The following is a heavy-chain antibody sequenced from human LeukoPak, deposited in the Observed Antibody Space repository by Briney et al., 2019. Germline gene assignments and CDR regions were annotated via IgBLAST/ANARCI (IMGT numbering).Heavy chain of an antibody. Sequence: GGSLRLSCAASGFTFSSHWMSWVRQAPGKGLEWVSSISSSSNYIYYADSVRGRFTISRDNAKNSLSLQMNSLRAEDTAVYYCARDRLLEDRDYNSYYYMDVWGIGTTVTVSS. D-gene: IGHD1-1*01. J-gene: IGHJ6*03. CDR3: ARDRLLEDRDYNSYYYMDV. V-gene: IGHV3-21*01. CDR2: ISSSSNYI. CDR1: GFTFSSHW.